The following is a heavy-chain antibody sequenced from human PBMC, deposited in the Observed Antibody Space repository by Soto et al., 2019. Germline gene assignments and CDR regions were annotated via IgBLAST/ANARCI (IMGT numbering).Heavy chain of an antibody. D-gene: IGHD7-27*01. V-gene: IGHV3-21*01. CDR2: ISSSSSYI. CDR3: ARDLKKTGDYPYYYYYGMAV. Sequence: GGSLRLSCAASGFTFSSYSMNWVRQAPGKGLEWVSSISSSSSYIYYADSVKGRFTISRDNAKNSLYLQMNSLRAEDTAVYYWARDLKKTGDYPYYYYYGMAVGGKGTTVTV. CDR1: GFTFSSYS. J-gene: IGHJ6*04.